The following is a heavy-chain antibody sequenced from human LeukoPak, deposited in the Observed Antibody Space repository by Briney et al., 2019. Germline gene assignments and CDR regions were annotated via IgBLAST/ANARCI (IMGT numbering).Heavy chain of an antibody. V-gene: IGHV3-7*01. CDR1: GVMFTGYW. CDR3: ARDRRGVNFYYYYMDV. Sequence: PGGSLRLSCEASGVMFTGYWMSWVRQAPGKGLEWVAHIKEDGSEKYYVDSVKGRFTISRDNPKKLLYLQMNSLRAEDTAVYYCARDRRGVNFYYYYMDVWGKGTSVIVSS. J-gene: IGHJ6*03. D-gene: IGHD3-10*01. CDR2: IKEDGSEK.